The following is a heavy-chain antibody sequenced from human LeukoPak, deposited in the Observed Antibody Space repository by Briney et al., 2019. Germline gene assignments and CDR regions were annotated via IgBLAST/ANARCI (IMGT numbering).Heavy chain of an antibody. V-gene: IGHV1-2*02. CDR3: AIGTRDRFLEWSRDYYMDG. D-gene: IGHD3-3*01. CDR2: INPNRGGT. J-gene: IGHJ6*03. CDR1: GYTFTGYH. Sequence: GASVKVSCKASGYTFTGYHMHWVRPAPGPGLEWMGWINPNRGGTNYAQKFQGRVTMNRDTSSRTDYMELSRLRSDDTAVYYCAIGTRDRFLEWSRDYYMDGWGKWTTVTVSS.